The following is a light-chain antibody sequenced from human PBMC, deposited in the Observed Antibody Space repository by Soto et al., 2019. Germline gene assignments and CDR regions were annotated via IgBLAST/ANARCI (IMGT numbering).Light chain of an antibody. CDR2: GAS. CDR3: QQYGSSPTIT. J-gene: IGKJ5*01. CDR1: QSVSSSY. V-gene: IGKV3-20*01. Sequence: EIVLTQSPGTLSLSPGERATLSCRASQSVSSSYLAWYQQKPGQAPRLLIYGASSRATGIPDRFSGIVSGTDFTLTISRLETQDFAVYYCQQYGSSPTITFGQGTRLEIK.